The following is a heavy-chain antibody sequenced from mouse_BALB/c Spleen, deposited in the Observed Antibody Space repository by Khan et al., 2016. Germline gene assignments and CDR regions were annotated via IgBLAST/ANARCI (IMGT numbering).Heavy chain of an antibody. CDR3: SSDYDGFAY. D-gene: IGHD2-12*01. V-gene: IGHV2-6-7*01. Sequence: QVQLKESGPGLVAPSQSLSITCTVSGFSLTGYGVNWVRQPPGKGLEWLGKIWADGRTDYNSALKSRLSISTDNSQSQVVLKMNSLQTDDTANYYCSSDYDGFAYWGQGTLVIVSA. CDR2: IWADGRT. CDR1: GFSLTGYG. J-gene: IGHJ3*01.